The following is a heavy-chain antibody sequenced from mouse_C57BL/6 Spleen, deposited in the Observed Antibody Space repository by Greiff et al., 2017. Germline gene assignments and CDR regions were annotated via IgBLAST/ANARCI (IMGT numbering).Heavy chain of an antibody. CDR1: GYSITSGYY. Sequence: EVQLVESGPGLVKPSQSLSLTCSVTGYSITSGYYWNWIRQFPGNKLEWMGYISYDGSNNYNPSLKNRISITRDTSKNQFFLKLNSVTTEDTATYYCARCNYGNAMDYWGQGTSVTVSS. J-gene: IGHJ4*01. CDR3: ARCNYGNAMDY. D-gene: IGHD2-1*01. CDR2: ISYDGSN. V-gene: IGHV3-6*01.